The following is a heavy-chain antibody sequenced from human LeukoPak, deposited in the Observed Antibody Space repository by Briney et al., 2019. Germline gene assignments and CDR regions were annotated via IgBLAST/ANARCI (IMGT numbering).Heavy chain of an antibody. V-gene: IGHV1-18*01. CDR3: ARDFPLVVGATTDYFDY. Sequence: ASVTVSCKASGFIFTKYGISWVRQAPGQGLEWMGWISAYNGNTNYAQKLQGRVTMTTDTSTSTAYMELRSLRSDDTAVYYCARDFPLVVGATTDYFDYWGQGTLVTVSS. CDR1: GFIFTKYG. CDR2: ISAYNGNT. D-gene: IGHD1-26*01. J-gene: IGHJ4*02.